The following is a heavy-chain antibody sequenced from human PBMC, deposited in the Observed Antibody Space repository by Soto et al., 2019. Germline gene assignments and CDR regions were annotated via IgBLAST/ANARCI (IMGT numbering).Heavy chain of an antibody. J-gene: IGHJ5*02. CDR3: XXXXXXXXXGFDP. Sequence: QVQLQESGPGLVKPSQTLSLTCTVSGGSIXXGXXYXXWIRQHPGKGLEWIGYIYYSGSTYYNPXXXXXXXXXXXXXXXXXXXXXXXXXXXXXXXXXXXXXXXXXXXGFDPWGQGTLVTVSS. CDR1: GGSIXXGXXY. V-gene: IGHV4-30-4*01. CDR2: IYYSGST.